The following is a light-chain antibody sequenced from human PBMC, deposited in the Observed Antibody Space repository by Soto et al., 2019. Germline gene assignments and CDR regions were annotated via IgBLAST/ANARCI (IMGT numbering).Light chain of an antibody. Sequence: DIHMTPFPSTLSASVGDRVPITYRPSQSISSSLAWYHHKPGKAPTLLIYDASSLESGVPSRFSGSGSGTEFTLTISSLQPDDFATYYCQQYNSYWTFGQGTKVDIK. CDR2: DAS. V-gene: IGKV1-5*01. CDR1: QSISSS. CDR3: QQYNSYWT. J-gene: IGKJ1*01.